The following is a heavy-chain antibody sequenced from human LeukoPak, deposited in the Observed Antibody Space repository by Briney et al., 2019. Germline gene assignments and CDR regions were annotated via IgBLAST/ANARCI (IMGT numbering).Heavy chain of an antibody. V-gene: IGHV3-23*01. CDR3: ARRDGIFDY. CDR1: GFTFSDYA. Sequence: PGGSLRLSCAASGFTFSDYAMSWVRQSPGKGLEWVSSISGSGGSTYYADSVKGRFTISRDNSRNTLYIQMNSLRGEDTAIYYCARRDGIFDYWGQGTLVTVSS. D-gene: IGHD5-24*01. CDR2: ISGSGGST. J-gene: IGHJ4*02.